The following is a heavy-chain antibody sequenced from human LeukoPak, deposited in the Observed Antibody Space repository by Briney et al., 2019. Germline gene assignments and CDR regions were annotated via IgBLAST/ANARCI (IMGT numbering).Heavy chain of an antibody. J-gene: IGHJ6*02. D-gene: IGHD5-24*01. CDR3: ARGEMTYYYYGMDV. V-gene: IGHV4-34*01. CDR2: INDSGST. CDR1: GGXFSGYY. Sequence: SETLSLTCAVYGGXFSGYYWSWIRQPPGRGLELIGEINDSGSTNYNPSLKSRVTISVDTSKNQFSLKLSSVTAADTAVYYCARGEMTYYYYGMDVWGQGTTVTVSS.